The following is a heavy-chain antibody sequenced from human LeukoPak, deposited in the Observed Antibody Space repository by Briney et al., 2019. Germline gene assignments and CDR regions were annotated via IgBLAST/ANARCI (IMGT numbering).Heavy chain of an antibody. D-gene: IGHD6-19*01. Sequence: GGSLRLSCAASGFTVSSYYMSWVRQAPGKGLEWVSGINWNGGSTGYADSVKGRFTISRDNSKNTLYLQMNSLRAEDTAVYYCARGVRIAVAGNIDYWGQGTLVTVSS. CDR3: ARGVRIAVAGNIDY. CDR2: INWNGGST. V-gene: IGHV3-20*04. CDR1: GFTVSSYY. J-gene: IGHJ4*02.